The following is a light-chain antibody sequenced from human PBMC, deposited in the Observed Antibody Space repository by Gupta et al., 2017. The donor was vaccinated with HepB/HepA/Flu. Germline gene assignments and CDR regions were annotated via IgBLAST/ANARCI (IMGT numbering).Light chain of an antibody. CDR2: EVS. CDR3: RQNIQLAPIT. V-gene: IGKV2D-29*01. J-gene: IGKJ5*01. CDR1: HIRRHSDGKTY. Sequence: DIVMTQTPLSLSVTPGQPASISCKSSHIRRHSDGKTYLYWYLQKPGQPPQLLIYEVSNRFAAVADRFSGSGSGTDVTLKISRGEEEDVGVYYCRQNIQLAPITFGQGTQLEIK.